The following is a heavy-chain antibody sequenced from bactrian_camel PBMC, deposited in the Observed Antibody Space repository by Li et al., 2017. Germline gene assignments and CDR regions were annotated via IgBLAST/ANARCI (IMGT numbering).Heavy chain of an antibody. J-gene: IGHJ4*01. CDR3: KTRGYRGSCQGY. CDR2: VAGDGSVL. CDR1: GYTANMNC. D-gene: IGHD2*01. V-gene: IGHV3S6*01. Sequence: HVQLVESGGGSVQSGGSLRLSCAASGYTANMNCMAWFRQVPGKAREGVASVAGDGSVLYAKSLKGRFTITKDNANNTVNLMMNSLKPEDTAMYFCKTRGYRGSCQGYWGQGTQVTVS.